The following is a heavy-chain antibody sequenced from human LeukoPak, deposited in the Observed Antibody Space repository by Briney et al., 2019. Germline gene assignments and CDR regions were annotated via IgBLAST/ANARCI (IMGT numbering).Heavy chain of an antibody. CDR1: GFPFSSYA. CDR3: ASDAMSAPGDY. V-gene: IGHV3-30*14. Sequence: PGTPLRLSCAASGFPFSSYAMHWVRQAPGKGLQWVAAVSNDGHNEYYIDSVKGRFTVSRDNSKNTLFLQMNSLRPDDTAFYYCASDAMSAPGDYWGQGTLVSVSS. CDR2: VSNDGHNE. J-gene: IGHJ4*02. D-gene: IGHD2-2*01.